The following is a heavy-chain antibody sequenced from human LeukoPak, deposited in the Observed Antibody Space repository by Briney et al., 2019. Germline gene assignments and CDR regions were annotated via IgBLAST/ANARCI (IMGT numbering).Heavy chain of an antibody. CDR2: IYYSGST. CDR3: ARDIVGYDYVWGSYRRFDY. D-gene: IGHD3-16*02. CDR1: GGSISSSSYY. V-gene: IGHV4-39*07. Sequence: PSETLSLTCTVSGGSISSSSYYWGWIRQPPGKGLEWIGSIYYSGSTYYNPSLKSRVTISVDTSKNQFSLKLSSVTAADTAVYYCARDIVGYDYVWGSYRRFDYWGQGTLVTVSS. J-gene: IGHJ4*02.